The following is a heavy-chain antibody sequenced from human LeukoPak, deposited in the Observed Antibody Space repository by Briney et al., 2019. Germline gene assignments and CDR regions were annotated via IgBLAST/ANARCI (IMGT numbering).Heavy chain of an antibody. CDR1: GYTFTSYD. D-gene: IGHD6-19*01. V-gene: IGHV1-2*02. CDR2: INPNSGGT. J-gene: IGHJ3*02. Sequence: ASVKVSCKASGYTFTSYDINWVRQATGQGLEWMGWINPNSGGTNYAQKFQGRVTMTRDTSISTAYMELSRLRSDDTAVYYCARVAGWYLDAFDIWGQGTMVTVSS. CDR3: ARVAGWYLDAFDI.